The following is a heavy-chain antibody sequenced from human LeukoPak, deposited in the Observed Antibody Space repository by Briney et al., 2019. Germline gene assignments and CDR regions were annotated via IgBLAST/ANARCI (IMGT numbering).Heavy chain of an antibody. D-gene: IGHD1-26*01. Sequence: GGSLRLSCAASGFTFSSYWMSWVRQAPGKGLEWVANIKQDGSEKYYVDSVKGRFTISRDNAKNSLYLHMNRLRAEDTAVYYCARSTRWELLFGEAGGWFDPWARQPWSPSPQ. J-gene: IGHJ5*02. V-gene: IGHV3-7*01. CDR2: IKQDGSEK. CDR3: ARSTRWELLFGEAGGWFDP. CDR1: GFTFSSYW.